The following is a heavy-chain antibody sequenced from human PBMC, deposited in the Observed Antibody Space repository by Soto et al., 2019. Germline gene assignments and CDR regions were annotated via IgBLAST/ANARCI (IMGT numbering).Heavy chain of an antibody. J-gene: IGHJ6*04. CDR2: IYDSGSS. CDR1: GGSISSGGYY. Sequence: QVQLQESGPGLVKPSQTLSLTCTVSGGSISSGGYYWSWIRQHPGKGLEWIGFIYDSGSSYYNPSPESRVTISVDTSKNQFSLKLSSVTAADTAVYYCARDMGPRYGSGMDVWGKATTVTVSS. D-gene: IGHD3-10*01. CDR3: ARDMGPRYGSGMDV. V-gene: IGHV4-31*03.